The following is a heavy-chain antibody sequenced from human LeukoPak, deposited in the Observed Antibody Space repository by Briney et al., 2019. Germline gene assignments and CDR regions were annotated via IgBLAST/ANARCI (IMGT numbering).Heavy chain of an antibody. V-gene: IGHV1-69*05. CDR1: GGTFISYA. J-gene: IGHJ4*02. Sequence: GASXKVSCKASGGTFISYAISWVGQARGQGMEWMGGIIPIFGTANYAQKFQGRDTITTDESTSTAYMELSSLRSEDTAVYYCAREAGDGGLCYWGQGTLVTVSS. CDR2: IIPIFGTA. D-gene: IGHD7-27*01. CDR3: AREAGDGGLCY.